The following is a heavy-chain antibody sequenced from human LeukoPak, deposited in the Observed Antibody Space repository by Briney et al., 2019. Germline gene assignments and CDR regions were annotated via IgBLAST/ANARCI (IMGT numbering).Heavy chain of an antibody. CDR2: IYYSGST. D-gene: IGHD3-10*01. CDR3: ARHDYYGSGSRNWFDP. CDR1: GGSISSYY. V-gene: IGHV4-59*08. J-gene: IGHJ5*02. Sequence: PSETLSLTCTVSGGSISSYYWSWIRQPPGKGLEWIGYIYYSGSTNYNPSLKSRVTISVDTSKNQFSLKLSSVTAADTAVYYCARHDYYGSGSRNWFDPWGQGTLVTVSS.